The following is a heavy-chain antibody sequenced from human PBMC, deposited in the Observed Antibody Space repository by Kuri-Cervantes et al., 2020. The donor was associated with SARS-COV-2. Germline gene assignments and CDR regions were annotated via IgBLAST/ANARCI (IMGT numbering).Heavy chain of an antibody. V-gene: IGHV1-46*01. J-gene: IGHJ5*02. CDR3: ARDGYQLLSGWFDP. D-gene: IGHD2-2*01. CDR2: IHPIGGST. Sequence: ASVKVSCKASGFTFTSYYVHWVRQAPGLGLEWMGIIHPIGGSTNYAQKFQGRVTLTRDTSTSTVYMELSSLRSEDTAVYYCARDGYQLLSGWFDPWGQGTLVTCYS. CDR1: GFTFTSYY.